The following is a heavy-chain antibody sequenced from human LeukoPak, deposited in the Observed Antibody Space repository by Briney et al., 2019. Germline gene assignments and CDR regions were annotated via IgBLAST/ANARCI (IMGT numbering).Heavy chain of an antibody. CDR2: IYYSGST. CDR3: AVSSAIEYYFDY. V-gene: IGHV4-59*01. D-gene: IGHD6-13*01. Sequence: SETLSLTCTVSGGSISSYYWSWIRQPPGKGLEWIGYIYYSGSTNYNPSLKSRVTISVDTSKNQFSLKLSSVTAADTAVYYCAVSSAIEYYFDYGGQGTLVTVSS. CDR1: GGSISSYY. J-gene: IGHJ4*02.